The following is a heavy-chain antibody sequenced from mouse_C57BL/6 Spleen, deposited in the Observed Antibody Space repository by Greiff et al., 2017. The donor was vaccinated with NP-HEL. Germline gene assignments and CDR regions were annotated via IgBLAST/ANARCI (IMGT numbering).Heavy chain of an antibody. J-gene: IGHJ1*03. CDR2: IRSKSNNYAT. Sequence: EVMLVESGGGLVQPKGSLKLSCAASGFSFNTYAMNWVRQAPGKGLEWVARIRSKSNNYATYYADSVKDRFTISRDESESMLYLQMNNLKTEDTAMYYCVRHPGKWYFDVWGTGTTVTVSS. V-gene: IGHV10-1*01. CDR3: VRHPGKWYFDV. CDR1: GFSFNTYA.